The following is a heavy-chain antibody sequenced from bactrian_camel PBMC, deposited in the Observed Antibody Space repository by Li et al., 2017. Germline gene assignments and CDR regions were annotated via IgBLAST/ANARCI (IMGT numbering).Heavy chain of an antibody. D-gene: IGHD1*01. V-gene: IGHV3S54*01. CDR2: IYTGDGAT. J-gene: IGHJ4*01. CDR1: QLRYNNKC. CDR3: GAALALELENY. Sequence: QVQLVESGGGSVETGGSLRLSCALSQLRYNNKCVGWFRQAPGKKREGVAMIYTGDGATTYSDPVKGRFAISQDNADNTVYLQMNSAKPEDTAVYYCGAALALELENYWGQGTQVTVS.